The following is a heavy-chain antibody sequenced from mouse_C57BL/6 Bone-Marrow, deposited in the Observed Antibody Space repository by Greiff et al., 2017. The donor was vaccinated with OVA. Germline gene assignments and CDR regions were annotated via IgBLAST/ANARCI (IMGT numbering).Heavy chain of an antibody. D-gene: IGHD1-1*01. CDR2: IYPGSGST. J-gene: IGHJ1*03. CDR3: ARHYYVSSPSFYFDV. V-gene: IGHV1-55*01. CDR1: GYTFTSYW. Sequence: QVQLQQPGAELVKPGASVKMSCKASGYTFTSYWITWVKQRPGQGLEWIGDIYPGSGSTNYNEKFKSKATLTVDTSSSTAYMQLSSLTSEDSAVYYCARHYYVSSPSFYFDVWGTGTTVTVSS.